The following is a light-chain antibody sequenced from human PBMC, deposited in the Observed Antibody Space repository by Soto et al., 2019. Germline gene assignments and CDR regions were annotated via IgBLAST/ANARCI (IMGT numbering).Light chain of an antibody. J-gene: IGKJ3*01. V-gene: IGKV1-39*01. Sequence: DIQMTQSPCSLSASVGDRVTITCRASQSISSYLNWYQQKPGKAPKLLIYAASSLQSGVPSRFSGSGSGTDFTLTISSLQPEDFATYYCQQSYSTRGPRVFGPGTKVDIK. CDR1: QSISSY. CDR3: QQSYSTRGPRV. CDR2: AAS.